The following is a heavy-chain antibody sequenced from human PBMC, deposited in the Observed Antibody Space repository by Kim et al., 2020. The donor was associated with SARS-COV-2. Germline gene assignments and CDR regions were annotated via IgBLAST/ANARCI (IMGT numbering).Heavy chain of an antibody. Sequence: SVKVSCKASGGTFSSYAISWVRQAPGQGLEWMGRIIPILGIANYAQKFQGRVTITADKSTSTAYMELSSLRSEDTAVYYCASQARYCSGGSCYPYWGQGTLVTVSS. D-gene: IGHD2-15*01. CDR2: IIPILGIA. J-gene: IGHJ4*02. CDR3: ASQARYCSGGSCYPY. CDR1: GGTFSSYA. V-gene: IGHV1-69*04.